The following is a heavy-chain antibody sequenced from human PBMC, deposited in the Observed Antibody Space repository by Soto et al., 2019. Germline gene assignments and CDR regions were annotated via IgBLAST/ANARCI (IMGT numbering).Heavy chain of an antibody. CDR2: IYHSGST. CDR3: ARESREDAGYCTNGVCYYGIDV. V-gene: IGHV4-30-2*01. J-gene: IGHJ6*02. CDR1: GGSISSGGYS. Sequence: PSETLSLTCAVSGGSISSGGYSWSWIRHPPGKGLEWIGYIYHSGSTYYNPSLKSRVTISVDRSKNQFSLKLISVTAADTAVFYCARESREDAGYCTNGVCYYGIDVWGQGTTVTVSS. D-gene: IGHD2-8*01.